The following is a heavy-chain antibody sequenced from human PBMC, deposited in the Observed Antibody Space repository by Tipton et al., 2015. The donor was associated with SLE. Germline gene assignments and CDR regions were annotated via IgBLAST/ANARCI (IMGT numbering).Heavy chain of an antibody. CDR2: ISWNSGSI. V-gene: IGHV3-9*01. J-gene: IGHJ6*04. CDR3: AKAPHGIRGDYFSGMAA. Sequence: SLRLSCAASGFTFDDYAMHWVRQAPGKGLEWVSGISWNSGSIGYANSVKGRFTISRDKAKNSLYLQMNSLRAEDTALYYCAKAPHGIRGDYFSGMAAWAKGPSVPVPS. CDR1: GFTFDDYA. D-gene: IGHD1-1*01.